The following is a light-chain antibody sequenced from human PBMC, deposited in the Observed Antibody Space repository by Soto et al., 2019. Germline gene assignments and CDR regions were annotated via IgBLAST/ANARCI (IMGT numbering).Light chain of an antibody. V-gene: IGKV3-20*01. Sequence: EIVLTQSPGTLSLSQGERATLSCRASQSVSSSYLAWYQQKPGQAPRLLIYGASSRATGIPDRFSGSGSGTDFSLTISRLEPEDVAVYYCQQYGSSPWTFGQGTRWIS. CDR3: QQYGSSPWT. CDR2: GAS. J-gene: IGKJ1*01. CDR1: QSVSSSY.